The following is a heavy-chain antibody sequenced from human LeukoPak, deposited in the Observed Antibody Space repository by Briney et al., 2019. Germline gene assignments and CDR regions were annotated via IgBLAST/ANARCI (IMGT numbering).Heavy chain of an antibody. D-gene: IGHD3-3*01. CDR3: ARDSITIFGVVTEGY. CDR2: ISTSSSYI. CDR1: GFTFSSYS. J-gene: IGHJ4*02. V-gene: IGHV3-21*01. Sequence: GGSLRLSCGASGFTFSSYSMNWVRQAPGKGLEWVSSISTSSSYIYYADSVKGRFTISIDNAKNSLYLQMNSLSAEDTAVYYCARDSITIFGVVTEGYWGQGTLVTVSA.